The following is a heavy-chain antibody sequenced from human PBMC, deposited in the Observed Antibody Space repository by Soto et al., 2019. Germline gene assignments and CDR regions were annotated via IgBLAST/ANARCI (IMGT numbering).Heavy chain of an antibody. CDR2: ISGSGGST. Sequence: EVQLLESGGGLVQPGGSLRLSCAASGFTFSSYAMSWVRQAPGKGLEWVSAISGSGGSTYYADSVKGRFTISRDNSKNTLYLQMNSLRAEDTAVYYCANMKAIVATPTGLVYYWGQGTLVTVSS. D-gene: IGHD5-12*01. CDR1: GFTFSSYA. J-gene: IGHJ4*02. V-gene: IGHV3-23*01. CDR3: ANMKAIVATPTGLVYY.